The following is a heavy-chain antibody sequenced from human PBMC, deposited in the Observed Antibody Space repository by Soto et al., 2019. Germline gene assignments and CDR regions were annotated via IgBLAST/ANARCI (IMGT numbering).Heavy chain of an antibody. CDR3: GRLRDSGGMAV. CDR2: IIPILGIA. CDR1: GGTFSSYP. D-gene: IGHD1-26*01. J-gene: IGHJ6*02. Sequence: QVQLVQSGAEVKKPGSSVKVSCKASGGTFSSYPISWVRQAPGQGLEWMGRIIPILGIANYAQKFQGRVTITAEKSTSTAYAELSSLRSEDTAVYYCGRLRDSGGMAVWGQGTTVTVSS. V-gene: IGHV1-69*02.